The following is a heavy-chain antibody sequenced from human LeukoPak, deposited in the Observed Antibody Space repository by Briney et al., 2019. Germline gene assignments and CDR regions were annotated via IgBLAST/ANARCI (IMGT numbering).Heavy chain of an antibody. Sequence: GGSLRLSCAASGFSFSSYWMSWVRQAPGKRLEWVANIKQDGSEKYYVDSVKGRFTISRDNAKNSLYLQINSLRAEDTAVYYCARDLNYHDSSGYYNYWGQGSLVTVYS. J-gene: IGHJ4*02. CDR1: GFSFSSYW. V-gene: IGHV3-7*01. CDR3: ARDLNYHDSSGYYNY. D-gene: IGHD3-22*01. CDR2: IKQDGSEK.